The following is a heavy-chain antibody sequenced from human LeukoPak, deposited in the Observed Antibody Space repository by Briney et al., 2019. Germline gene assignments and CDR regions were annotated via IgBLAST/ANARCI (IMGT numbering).Heavy chain of an antibody. D-gene: IGHD1-1*01. Sequence: ASVKVSCKASGYTFTSYDINWVRQATGQGLEWMGWMNPNSGNTGYALKFQGRVTMTRNTSISTAYMELSSLRSEDTAVYYCARGRVNWNDVGRFDPWGQGTLVTVSS. V-gene: IGHV1-8*01. CDR3: ARGRVNWNDVGRFDP. J-gene: IGHJ5*02. CDR2: MNPNSGNT. CDR1: GYTFTSYD.